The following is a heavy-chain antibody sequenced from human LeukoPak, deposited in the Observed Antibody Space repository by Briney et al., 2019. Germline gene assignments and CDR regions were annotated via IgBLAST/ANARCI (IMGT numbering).Heavy chain of an antibody. Sequence: PSESLRLSCAASGVTFSRYSMSWVRQAPGKGLEWVSSINTTRRYIYYAYSVQGRFTVTRDNTNNSLSLQMNSLIADDTALYYCARGNSHYVKDYWGQETLVTVSS. J-gene: IGHJ4*02. CDR3: ARGNSHYVKDY. V-gene: IGHV3-21*01. D-gene: IGHD2/OR15-2a*01. CDR1: GVTFSRYS. CDR2: INTTRRYI.